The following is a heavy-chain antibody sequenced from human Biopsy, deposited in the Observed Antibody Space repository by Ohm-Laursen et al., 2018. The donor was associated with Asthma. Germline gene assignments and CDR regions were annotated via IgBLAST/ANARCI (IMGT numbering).Heavy chain of an antibody. V-gene: IGHV3-23*01. J-gene: IGHJ5*02. Sequence: GQTLSLTCAAPGFNFGNYAMAWVRQAPGKGLEWVSTISGSSIIIHYGGSVKGRFTISRDNSKNTMYLVMNSLRPEDTAVYYCARDESFSMASGSWFDPWGQGTLVTVSS. CDR2: ISGSSIII. D-gene: IGHD2/OR15-2a*01. CDR1: GFNFGNYA. CDR3: ARDESFSMASGSWFDP.